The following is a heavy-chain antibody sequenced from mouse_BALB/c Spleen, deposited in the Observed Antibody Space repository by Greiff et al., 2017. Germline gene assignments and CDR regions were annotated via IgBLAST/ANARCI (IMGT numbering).Heavy chain of an antibody. CDR1: GFSLTSYG. CDR2: IWSGGST. Sequence: VKLMESGPGLLQPSQSLSITCTVSGFSLTSYGVHWVRQSPGKGLEWLGVIWSGGSTDYNAAFISRLSISKDNSKSQVFFKMNSLQADDTAIYYCARNNYGTSFAYWGQGTLVTVSA. D-gene: IGHD1-1*01. J-gene: IGHJ3*01. V-gene: IGHV2-4-1*01. CDR3: ARNNYGTSFAY.